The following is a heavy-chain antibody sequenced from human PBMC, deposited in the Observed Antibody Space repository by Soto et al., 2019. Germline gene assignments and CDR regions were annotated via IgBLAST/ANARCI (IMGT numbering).Heavy chain of an antibody. CDR1: GGSIRGYD. D-gene: IGHD2-21*02. CDR2: MYNTGST. Sequence: SETLSLTCTVSGGSIRGYDLSWIRQPPGKGLEWIGYMYNTGSTVYNPSFKSRVTISVDTSKNQFSLKLNSVTAADTAVYYCARDLWGYCGTDCYPLDVWGQGTTVTVSS. V-gene: IGHV4-59*01. J-gene: IGHJ6*02. CDR3: ARDLWGYCGTDCYPLDV.